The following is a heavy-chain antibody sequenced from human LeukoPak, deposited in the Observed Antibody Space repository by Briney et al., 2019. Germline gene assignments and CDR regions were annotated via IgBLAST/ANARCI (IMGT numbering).Heavy chain of an antibody. Sequence: SETLSLTCTVSGGSISSYYWSWIRQPPGKGLEWIGYIYYSGSTNYNPSLKSRVTISVDTSKNQFSLELSSVTAADTAVYYCARVGTYGSGSYLSWLDYWGQGTLVTVSS. D-gene: IGHD3-10*01. CDR1: GGSISSYY. V-gene: IGHV4-59*01. CDR3: ARVGTYGSGSYLSWLDY. J-gene: IGHJ4*02. CDR2: IYYSGST.